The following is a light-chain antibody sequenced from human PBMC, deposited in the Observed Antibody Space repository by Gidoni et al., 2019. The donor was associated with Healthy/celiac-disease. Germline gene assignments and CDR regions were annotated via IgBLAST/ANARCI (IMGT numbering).Light chain of an antibody. V-gene: IGLV2-11*01. CDR1: SSDVGGYNY. J-gene: IGLJ3*02. CDR2: DVA. Sequence: QSALTQPRSVSGSPGQSVTISCTGTSSDVGGYNYVSWYQHHPDKAPKVVIYDVAKRPSGVPDRFSGSKSGNTASLTISGLQAEDEADYYCCSYAGSYTWMFGGGTKLTVL. CDR3: CSYAGSYTWM.